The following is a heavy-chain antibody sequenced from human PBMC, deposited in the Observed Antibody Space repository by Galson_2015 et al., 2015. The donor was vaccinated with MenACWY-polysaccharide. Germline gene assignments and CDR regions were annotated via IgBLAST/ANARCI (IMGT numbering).Heavy chain of an antibody. CDR3: ARGYCSSNECYTHYGLDY. V-gene: IGHV3-21*01. Sequence: SLRLSCAASGFTFDNYDMNWVRQAPGKGLEWVSSISSLANYLYYGDSVKGRFIISRDNAKNSLFLQMNGLTGKDTAVYYCARGYCSSNECYTHYGLDYWGQGALVTVSS. CDR1: GFTFDNYD. D-gene: IGHD2-2*01. CDR2: ISSLANYL. J-gene: IGHJ4*02.